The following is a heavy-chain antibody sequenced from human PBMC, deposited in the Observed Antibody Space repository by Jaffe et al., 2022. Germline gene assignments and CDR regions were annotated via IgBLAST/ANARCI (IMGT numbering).Heavy chain of an antibody. V-gene: IGHV1-46*03. CDR2: INPSGGST. D-gene: IGHD6-6*01. J-gene: IGHJ3*02. CDR1: GYTFTSYY. CDR3: AIAPSSAAFDI. Sequence: QVQLVQSGAEVKKPGASVKVSCKASGYTFTSYYMHWVRQAPGQGLEWMGIINPSGGSTSYAQKFQGRVTMTRDTSTSTVYMELSSLRSEDTAVYYCAIAPSSAAFDIWGQGTMVTVSS.